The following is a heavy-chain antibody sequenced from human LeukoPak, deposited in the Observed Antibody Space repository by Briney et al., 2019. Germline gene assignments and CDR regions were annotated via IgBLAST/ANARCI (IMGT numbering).Heavy chain of an antibody. V-gene: IGHV3-48*01. J-gene: IGHJ3*02. CDR3: ARDPGGTRDYGDYDGAFDI. D-gene: IGHD4-17*01. Sequence: PGGSLRLSCAASGFTFSSYSMNWVRQAPGKGLEWVSYISSSSSTIYYAGSVKGRFTISRDNAKNSLYLQMNSLRAEDTAVYYCARDPGGTRDYGDYDGAFDIWGQGTMVTVSS. CDR1: GFTFSSYS. CDR2: ISSSSSTI.